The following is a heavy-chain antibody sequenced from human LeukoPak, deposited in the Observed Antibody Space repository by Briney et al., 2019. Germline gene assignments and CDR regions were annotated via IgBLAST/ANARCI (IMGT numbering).Heavy chain of an antibody. Sequence: PSETLSLTCTVSGGSISSYYWSWIRQPAGKGLEWIGRIHTSGSTNYNPSLKSRLTMSVDTSKNQFSLKLSSVTDADTAVYYCARDPHNHYDSSGYYPFDYWGQGTLVTVSS. CDR1: GGSISSYY. CDR2: IHTSGST. J-gene: IGHJ4*02. CDR3: ARDPHNHYDSSGYYPFDY. D-gene: IGHD3-22*01. V-gene: IGHV4-4*07.